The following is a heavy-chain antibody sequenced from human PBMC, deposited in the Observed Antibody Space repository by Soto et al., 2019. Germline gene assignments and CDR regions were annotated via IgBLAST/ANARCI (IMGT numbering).Heavy chain of an antibody. J-gene: IGHJ6*03. CDR1: GFTFSSYA. V-gene: IGHV3-64*01. Sequence: GGSLRLSCAASGFTFSSYAMHWVRQAPGKGLEYVSAISSNGGSTYYANSVKGRFTISRDNSKNTLYLQMGSLRAEDMAVYYCASGLGYCSGGSCYSDYYYYMDVWGKGTTATVSS. D-gene: IGHD2-15*01. CDR3: ASGLGYCSGGSCYSDYYYYMDV. CDR2: ISSNGGST.